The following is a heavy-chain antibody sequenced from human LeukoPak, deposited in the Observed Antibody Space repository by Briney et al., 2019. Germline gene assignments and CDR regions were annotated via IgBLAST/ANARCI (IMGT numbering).Heavy chain of an antibody. CDR1: GGSISSSSYY. D-gene: IGHD1-1*01. Sequence: SETLSLTCTVSGGSISSSSYYWVWNRQRPGKGLEWIGSIYYSGSTYYNPSLKSQVTISVDTSKNQFSLKLSSVTAAHTAVYYCARPTGTTGYFDYWGQGTLVTVSS. J-gene: IGHJ4*02. CDR3: ARPTGTTGYFDY. CDR2: IYYSGST. V-gene: IGHV4-39*07.